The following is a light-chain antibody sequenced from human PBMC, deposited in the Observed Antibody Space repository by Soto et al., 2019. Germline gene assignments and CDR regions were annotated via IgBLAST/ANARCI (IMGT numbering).Light chain of an antibody. CDR2: AAS. V-gene: IGKV1-39*01. CDR1: QSISSY. CDR3: QQCYSTPWT. Sequence: IQMTHPPSSLSPSVGDRVTISYLASQSISSYLTWYQQKPGKAPKLLIYAASSLQSGVPSRFSGSGSGTDFTLTISSLQPEDFATYYCQQCYSTPWTFAQGTKVDIK. J-gene: IGKJ1*01.